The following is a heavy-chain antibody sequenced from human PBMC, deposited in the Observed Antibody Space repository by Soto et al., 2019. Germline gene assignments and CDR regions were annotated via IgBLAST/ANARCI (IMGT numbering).Heavy chain of an antibody. CDR3: ARDREVRGSYWVFDY. D-gene: IGHD1-26*01. Sequence: LRLSCAASGFTFSSYEMNWVRQAPGKGLEWVSYISSSGSTIYYADSVKGRFTISRDNAKNSLYLQMNSLRAEDTAVYYCARDREVRGSYWVFDYWGQGTLVTVSS. J-gene: IGHJ4*02. CDR2: ISSSGSTI. V-gene: IGHV3-48*03. CDR1: GFTFSSYE.